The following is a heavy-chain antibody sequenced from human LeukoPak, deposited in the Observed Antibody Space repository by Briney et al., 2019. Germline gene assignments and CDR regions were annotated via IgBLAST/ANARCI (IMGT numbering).Heavy chain of an antibody. V-gene: IGHV4-39*01. CDR1: GASISSRSYFY. CDR2: MYYNGLT. J-gene: IGHJ4*02. CDR3: ARHFSSGYDYFDY. D-gene: IGHD5-12*01. Sequence: SETLSLTCTVSGASISSRSYFYWGWIRQPPGKGLEYIGSMYYNGLTYYHPSLQSRVTISADTSKNQFSLKLTSVTAADTAVYYCARHFSSGYDYFDYWGQGTLVSVSS.